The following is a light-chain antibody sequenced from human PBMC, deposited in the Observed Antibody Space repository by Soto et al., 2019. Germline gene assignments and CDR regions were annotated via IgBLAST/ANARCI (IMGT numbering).Light chain of an antibody. CDR3: QQYNDWPLT. Sequence: EILMTQSPVTLSVSPGERATLSCRASQSVGNNLAWYQQKPGQAPSLLIYGAFTRATGIPARFSGTGSGTEFTLTISSLQSEDFALYYCQQYNDWPLTFGQGTKVEI. CDR2: GAF. V-gene: IGKV3-15*01. J-gene: IGKJ1*01. CDR1: QSVGNN.